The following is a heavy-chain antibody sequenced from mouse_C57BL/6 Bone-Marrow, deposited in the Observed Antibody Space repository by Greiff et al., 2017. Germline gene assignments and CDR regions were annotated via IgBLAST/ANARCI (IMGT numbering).Heavy chain of an antibody. Sequence: QVQLQQSGAELVRPGASVKLSCKASGYTFTSYGISWVKQRTGQGLEWIGGIYPRSGNTYYNEKFKGKATLTADKSSSTAYMELRSLTSEDSAVYFGARGGVYFGSSFDYWGQGTTLTVSS. CDR1: GYTFTSYG. CDR3: ARGGVYFGSSFDY. D-gene: IGHD1-1*01. V-gene: IGHV1-81*01. J-gene: IGHJ2*01. CDR2: IYPRSGNT.